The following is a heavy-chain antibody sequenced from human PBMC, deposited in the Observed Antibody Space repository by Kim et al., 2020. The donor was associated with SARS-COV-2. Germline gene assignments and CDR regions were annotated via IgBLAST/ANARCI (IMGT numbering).Heavy chain of an antibody. V-gene: IGHV6-1*01. J-gene: IGHJ3*02. D-gene: IGHD1-26*01. CDR2: N. Sequence: NDYAVSVKSRITINPDTSKNQFSLQLNSVTPEDTAVYYCARGGSYVAFDIWGQGTMVTVSS. CDR3: ARGGSYVAFDI.